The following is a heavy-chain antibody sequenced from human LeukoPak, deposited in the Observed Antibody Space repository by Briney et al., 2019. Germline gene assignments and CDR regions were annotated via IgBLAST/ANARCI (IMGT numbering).Heavy chain of an antibody. V-gene: IGHV4-34*01. CDR1: GGSLSGYY. J-gene: IGHJ4*02. CDR3: AWRSHYDSAAGWAY. CDR2: IYHTGNT. D-gene: IGHD3-16*01. Sequence: LKPSETLSLTCAVYGGSLSGYYWVWIRQPPGKGLEWIGEIYHTGNTNYSPSLKSRVSISIDTSKNQFSLKLGSVTAADTAVYYCAWRSHYDSAAGWAYWGQGILVTVSS.